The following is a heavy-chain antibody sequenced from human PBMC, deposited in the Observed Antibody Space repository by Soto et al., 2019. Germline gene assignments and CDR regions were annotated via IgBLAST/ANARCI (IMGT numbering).Heavy chain of an antibody. D-gene: IGHD5-12*01. CDR1: GGSISSGDYY. CDR2: IYYSGST. V-gene: IGHV4-30-4*01. J-gene: IGHJ4*01. Sequence: PSETLSLTCPVSGGSISSGDYYWSWIRQPPGKGLEWIGYIYYSGSTYYNPSLKSRVTISVDTSKNQFSLKLSSVTAADTAVYYWARDPSSGYSGYETVGYFDYWGQEPWSPS. CDR3: ARDPSSGYSGYETVGYFDY.